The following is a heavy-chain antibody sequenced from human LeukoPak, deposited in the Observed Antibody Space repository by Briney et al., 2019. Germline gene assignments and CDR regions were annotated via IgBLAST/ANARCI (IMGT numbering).Heavy chain of an antibody. CDR3: AKRTGSLYYYYYMDV. J-gene: IGHJ6*03. V-gene: IGHV3-23*01. CDR1: GLTFRSYA. CDR2: VSNIATI. Sequence: GGSLRLSCAASGLTFRSYAMTWVRQAPGKGLEWVSEVSNIATINYADSVKGRFTMSRDNSKNTLYLQMNSLRAEDTAVYYCAKRTGSLYYYYYMDVWGKGTTVTVSS. D-gene: IGHD6-13*01.